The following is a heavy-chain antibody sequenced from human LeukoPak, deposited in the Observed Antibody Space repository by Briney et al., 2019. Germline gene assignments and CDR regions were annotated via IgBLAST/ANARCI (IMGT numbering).Heavy chain of an antibody. D-gene: IGHD4-17*01. CDR3: ARDGPAPSMTTVTSNY. J-gene: IGHJ4*02. V-gene: IGHV3-30*02. CDR2: INYDGSDK. CDR1: GFTFTHFG. Sequence: GGSLRLSCAASGFTFTHFGMHWVRQAPGRGLEWVAFINYDGSDKYYTDSVKGRFTISRDNSKNTLYLQMNSMRTEDTAVYYCARDGPAPSMTTVTSNYWGQGTLVTVSP.